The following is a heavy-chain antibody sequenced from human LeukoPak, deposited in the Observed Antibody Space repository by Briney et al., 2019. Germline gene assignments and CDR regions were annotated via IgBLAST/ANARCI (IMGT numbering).Heavy chain of an antibody. CDR3: ARYGSGSYYKSYFDY. D-gene: IGHD3-10*01. Sequence: GGSLRLSCAASGFTFSSYEMNWVRQAPGKGLEWVSYLSSSGSTIYYADSVKGRFTISRDNAKNSLYLQMDSLRAEDTAVYYGARYGSGSYYKSYFDYWGQGTLDTVSS. J-gene: IGHJ4*02. CDR2: LSSSGSTI. V-gene: IGHV3-48*03. CDR1: GFTFSSYE.